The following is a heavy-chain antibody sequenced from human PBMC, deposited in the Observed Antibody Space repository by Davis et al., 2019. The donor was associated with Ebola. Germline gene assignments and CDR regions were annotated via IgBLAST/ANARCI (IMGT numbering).Heavy chain of an antibody. CDR1: GGSFSGYY. J-gene: IGHJ6*02. CDR2: INHSGST. V-gene: IGHV4-34*01. Sequence: PSETLSLTCAAYGGSFSGYYWSWIRQPPGKGLEWIGEINHSGSTNYNPSLKSRVTISVDTSKNQFSLKLSSVTAADTAVYYCARLLKVAYYYYYGMDVWGQGTTVTVSS. D-gene: IGHD5-12*01. CDR3: ARLLKVAYYYYYGMDV.